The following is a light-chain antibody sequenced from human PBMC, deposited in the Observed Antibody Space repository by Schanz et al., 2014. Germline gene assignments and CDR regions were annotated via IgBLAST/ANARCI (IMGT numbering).Light chain of an antibody. V-gene: IGKV3-20*01. CDR2: DAS. Sequence: EIVLTQSPGTLSLSPGERATLSCRASQSVSSSYLAWYQQKPGQTPRLLIYDASNRATGIPARFSGSGSGTDFTLTISRLEPEDFAVYYCQQYGSSPYTFGQGTKVEIQ. CDR1: QSVSSSY. CDR3: QQYGSSPYT. J-gene: IGKJ2*01.